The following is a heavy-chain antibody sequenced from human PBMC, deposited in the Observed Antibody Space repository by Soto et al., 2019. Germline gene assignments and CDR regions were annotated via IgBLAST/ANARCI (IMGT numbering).Heavy chain of an antibody. D-gene: IGHD3-10*01. CDR1: GYTLTELS. V-gene: IGHV1-24*01. J-gene: IGHJ4*02. CDR2: FDPEDGET. CDR3: ATSSGGSGSYFH. Sequence: ASVKVSCKVSGYTLTELSMHWVRQAPGKGLEWMGGFDPEDGETIYAQKFQGRVTMTEDTSTDTAYMELSSLRSEDTAVYYCATSSGGSGSYFHWGQGTLVTVSS.